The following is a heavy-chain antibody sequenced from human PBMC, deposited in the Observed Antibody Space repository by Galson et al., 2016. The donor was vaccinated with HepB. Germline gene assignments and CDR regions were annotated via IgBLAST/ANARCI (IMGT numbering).Heavy chain of an antibody. V-gene: IGHV3-30*18. CDR3: AKGPTSYFYGMDV. J-gene: IGHJ6*02. CDR1: GFTFTTHG. CDR2: ITYGGSNK. Sequence: SLRLSCAASGFTFTTHGMHWVRQAPGKGLEWVAAITYGGSNKYYADSVKGRFTISRDNSKNTLYLQMNSLRADDMAVYYCAKGPTSYFYGMDVWGQGTTVTVSS.